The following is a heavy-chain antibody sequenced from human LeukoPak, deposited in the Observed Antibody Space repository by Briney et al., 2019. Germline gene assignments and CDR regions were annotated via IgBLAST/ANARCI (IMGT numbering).Heavy chain of an antibody. CDR3: VRDLSLPVRPAAGAFDY. CDR2: TKQDDSEQ. V-gene: IGHV3-7*01. D-gene: IGHD2-2*01. J-gene: IGHJ4*02. CDR1: GFTFSSYW. Sequence: GGSLRLSCAAAGFTFSSYWMGWVRQAPGKGLEWVATTKQDDSEQFYVDSVGGRFIVSRDNGKNSLFLQMNSLRVEDSAVYYCVRDLSLPVRPAAGAFDYWGRGTLVTVPS.